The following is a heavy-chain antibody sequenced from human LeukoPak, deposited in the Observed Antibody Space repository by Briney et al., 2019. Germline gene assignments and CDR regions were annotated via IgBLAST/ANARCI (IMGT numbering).Heavy chain of an antibody. D-gene: IGHD6-13*01. V-gene: IGHV3-7*01. CDR2: IKQDGSEK. Sequence: QPGGSLRLSCAASGFTFSSYWMSWVRQAPGKGLEWVANIKQDGSEKYYVDSVKGRFTISRDNAKNSLYLQMNSLRAEDTAVYYCARDRATFGQQLVRALDYWGQGTLVTVSS. CDR3: ARDRATFGQQLVRALDY. CDR1: GFTFSSYW. J-gene: IGHJ4*02.